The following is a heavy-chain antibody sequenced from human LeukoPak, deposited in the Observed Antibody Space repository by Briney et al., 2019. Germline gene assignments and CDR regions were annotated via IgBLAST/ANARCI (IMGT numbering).Heavy chain of an antibody. CDR2: IYYSGST. D-gene: IGHD1-26*01. J-gene: IGHJ5*02. CDR3: ARDILSYGFDP. CDR1: GGSISSGGYY. V-gene: IGHV4-31*03. Sequence: SETLSLTCTVSGGSISSGGYYWSWIRQHPGKGLAWIGYIYYSGSTYYNPSLKSRVTISVDTSKNQFSLKLSSVTAADTAVYYCARDILSYGFDPWGQGTLVTVSS.